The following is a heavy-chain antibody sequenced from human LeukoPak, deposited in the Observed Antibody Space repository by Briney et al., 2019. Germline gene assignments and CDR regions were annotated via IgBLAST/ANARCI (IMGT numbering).Heavy chain of an antibody. V-gene: IGHV3-48*01. CDR2: ISSSSSTI. D-gene: IGHD2-2*02. Sequence: PGGSLRLSCAASGFTFSSYSMNWVRQAPGEGLEWVSYISSSSSTIYYADSVKGRFTISRDNAKNSLYLQMNSLRAEDTAVYYCARVPHCSSTSCYSDYFDYWGQGTLVTVSS. CDR3: ARVPHCSSTSCYSDYFDY. J-gene: IGHJ4*02. CDR1: GFTFSSYS.